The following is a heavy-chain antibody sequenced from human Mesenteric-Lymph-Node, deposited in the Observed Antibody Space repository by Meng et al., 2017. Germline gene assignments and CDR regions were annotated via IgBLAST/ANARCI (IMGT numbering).Heavy chain of an antibody. Sequence: VKLPEPGPGPVEPSQTLSLTCTVSGGSMSSGNYYWSWIRQPPGKGLEWIGYIHHSGSAYYSPSLKSRVTISLDKSKNQLSLKLNSVTAADTAVYYCASSDYYRSDYWGQGTLVTVSS. J-gene: IGHJ4*02. CDR3: ASSDYYRSDY. CDR1: GGSMSSGNYY. CDR2: IHHSGSA. V-gene: IGHV4-30-4*01. D-gene: IGHD3-22*01.